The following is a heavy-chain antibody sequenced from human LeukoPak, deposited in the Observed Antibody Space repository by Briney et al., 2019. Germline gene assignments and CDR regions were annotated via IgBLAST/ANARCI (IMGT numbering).Heavy chain of an antibody. CDR3: ARDNEYCGGDCYVV. CDR2: IHYSGST. Sequence: PSETLSLTCTVSGGSISSYYWSWIRQPPGKGLEGIGFIHYSGSTNYNPSLKSRVTISVDTSKNQFSLKLSSVTAADTAVYYCARDNEYCGGDCYVVWGQGTLATVSS. CDR1: GGSISSYY. J-gene: IGHJ4*02. D-gene: IGHD2-21*02. V-gene: IGHV4-59*01.